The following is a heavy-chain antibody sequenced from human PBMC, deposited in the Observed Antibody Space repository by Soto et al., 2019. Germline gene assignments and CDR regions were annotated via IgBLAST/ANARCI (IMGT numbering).Heavy chain of an antibody. J-gene: IGHJ6*02. Sequence: SLIVRSTGRGKGYTCDCAGWVRQMPGKGLEWMGIIYPGDSDTRYSPSFQGQVTISADKSISTAYLQWSSLKASDTAMYYCASANLKDYYYYYGMDVWGQGTTVTVSS. D-gene: IGHD2-8*01. CDR2: IYPGDSDT. CDR1: GKGYTCDC. CDR3: ASANLKDYYYYYGMDV. V-gene: IGHV5-51*01.